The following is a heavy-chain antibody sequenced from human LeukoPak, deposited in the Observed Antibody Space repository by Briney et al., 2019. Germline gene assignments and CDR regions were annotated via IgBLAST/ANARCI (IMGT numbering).Heavy chain of an antibody. J-gene: IGHJ6*02. CDR1: GYTFTGYA. Sequence: ASVKVSCKASGYTFTGYAMNWVRQAPGQGLEWMGGIIPIFGTANYAQKFQGRVTITADESTSTAYMELSSLRSEDTAVYYCARAVKEDIVVVDYYYYGMDVWGQGTTVTVSS. CDR2: IIPIFGTA. CDR3: ARAVKEDIVVVDYYYYGMDV. D-gene: IGHD2-15*01. V-gene: IGHV1-69*13.